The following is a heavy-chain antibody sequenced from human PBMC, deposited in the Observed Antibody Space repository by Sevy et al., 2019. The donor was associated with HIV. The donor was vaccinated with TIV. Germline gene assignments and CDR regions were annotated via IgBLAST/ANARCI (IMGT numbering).Heavy chain of an antibody. V-gene: IGHV3-23*01. CDR2: ISGSGGST. Sequence: GGSLRLSCAASGFTFSSYAMNWVRQAPGKGLEWVSAISGSGGSTYYADSVKGRFTISRDNSKNTLYLQMNSLRAEDTAVYYCAGYSSGWYGGIFDYWGQGTLVTVSS. J-gene: IGHJ4*02. D-gene: IGHD6-19*01. CDR3: AGYSSGWYGGIFDY. CDR1: GFTFSSYA.